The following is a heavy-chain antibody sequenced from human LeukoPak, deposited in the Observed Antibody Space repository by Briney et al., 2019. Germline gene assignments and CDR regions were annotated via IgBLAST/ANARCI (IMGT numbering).Heavy chain of an antibody. CDR3: ARDERYCSSTSCRYFDL. V-gene: IGHV4-61*02. J-gene: IGHJ2*01. Sequence: SETLSLTCTVSGGSISSGSYYWSWLRQPAGKGLEWIGRIYTSGSSNNNPSLKSRVTMSVDTSKNQFSLKLSSVTAADTAVYYCARDERYCSSTSCRYFDLWGRGTLVTVSS. CDR1: GGSISSGSYY. CDR2: IYTSGSS. D-gene: IGHD2-2*01.